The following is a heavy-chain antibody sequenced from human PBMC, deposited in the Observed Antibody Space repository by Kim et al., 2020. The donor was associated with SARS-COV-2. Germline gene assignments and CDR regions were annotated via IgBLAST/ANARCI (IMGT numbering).Heavy chain of an antibody. CDR2: IYYSGST. J-gene: IGHJ4*02. D-gene: IGHD3-9*01. CDR1: GGSISSSSYY. V-gene: IGHV4-39*01. CDR3: ARYAPFYYDILTGRCYFDY. Sequence: SETLSLTCTVSGGSISSSSYYWGWIRQPPGKGLEWIGSIYYSGSTYYNPSLKSRVTISVDTSKNQFSLKLSSVTAADTAVYYCARYAPFYYDILTGRCYFDYWGQGTLVTVSS.